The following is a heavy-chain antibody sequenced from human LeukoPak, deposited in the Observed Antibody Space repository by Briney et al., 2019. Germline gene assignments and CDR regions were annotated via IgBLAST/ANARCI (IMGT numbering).Heavy chain of an antibody. CDR2: IYYSGST. D-gene: IGHD4/OR15-4a*01. CDR3: ARSVLNYYYYGMDV. CDR1: GGSIRSYY. Sequence: SETLSLTCTVSGGSIRSYYWSWIRQPPGKGLEWVGYIYYSGSTSYNPSLQSRVTISLDTSKNQFSLRLSSVTAADTAVYYCARSVLNYYYYGMDVWGQGTTVTVSS. V-gene: IGHV4-59*01. J-gene: IGHJ6*02.